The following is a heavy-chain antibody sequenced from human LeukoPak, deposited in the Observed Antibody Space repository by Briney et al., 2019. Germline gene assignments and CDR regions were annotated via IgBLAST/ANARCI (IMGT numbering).Heavy chain of an antibody. CDR2: IYISGST. CDR1: GGSISSHY. V-gene: IGHV4-4*07. Sequence: SETLSLTCTVSGGSISSHYWSWIRQPAGEGLEWIGRIYISGSTDYNPSLKSRVTMSVDTSKNQFFLKLSSVTAADTAVYYCARDQRAYYHMDVWGKGTTVTVSS. CDR3: ARDQRAYYHMDV. J-gene: IGHJ6*03.